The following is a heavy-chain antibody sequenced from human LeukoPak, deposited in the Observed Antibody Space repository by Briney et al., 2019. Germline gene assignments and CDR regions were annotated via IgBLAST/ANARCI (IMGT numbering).Heavy chain of an antibody. Sequence: GGSLRLSCAASGFTFSSHSMNWVRQAPGKGLEWVSSISSSSSYIYYADSVKGRFTISRDNAKNSLYLQMNSLRAEDTAVYYCARDGMTYYDILTGDFDYWGQGTLVTVSS. V-gene: IGHV3-21*01. J-gene: IGHJ4*02. CDR1: GFTFSSHS. CDR2: ISSSSSYI. D-gene: IGHD3-9*01. CDR3: ARDGMTYYDILTGDFDY.